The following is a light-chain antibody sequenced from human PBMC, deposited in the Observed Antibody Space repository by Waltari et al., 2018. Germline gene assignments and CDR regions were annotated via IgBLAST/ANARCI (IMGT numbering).Light chain of an antibody. CDR1: QSISNY. Sequence: DLQMTQSPSSLSASVGDRVTIPCRASQSISNYLNWYQQKPEKAPKLLIYAASSLQSEVPSRCSGSGSATDFTLTISSLQPEDFATYYCQQSYSTPRLTFGGGTRVEIK. J-gene: IGKJ4*01. CDR2: AAS. CDR3: QQSYSTPRLT. V-gene: IGKV1-39*01.